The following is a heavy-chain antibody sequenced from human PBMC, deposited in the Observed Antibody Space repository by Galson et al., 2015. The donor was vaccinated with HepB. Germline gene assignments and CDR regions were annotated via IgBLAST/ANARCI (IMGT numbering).Heavy chain of an antibody. CDR1: GFTFSSYG. J-gene: IGHJ4*02. CDR2: ISYDGSNK. V-gene: IGHV3-30*18. Sequence: SLRLSCAASGFTFSSYGMHWVRQAPGKGLEWVAVISYDGSNKYYADSVKGRFTISRDNSKNTLYLQMNSLRAEDTAVYYCAKDLVPAAPTRDYWGQGTLVTVSS. D-gene: IGHD2-2*01. CDR3: AKDLVPAAPTRDY.